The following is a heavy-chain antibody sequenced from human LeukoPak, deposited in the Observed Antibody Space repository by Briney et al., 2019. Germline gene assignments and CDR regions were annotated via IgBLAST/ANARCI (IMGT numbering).Heavy chain of an antibody. D-gene: IGHD5-18*01. Sequence: PGGSLRLSCAASGFTFSNYGMHWVRQAPGKGLEWVAVISYDGSNKYYADFVKGRFTISRDNSKNTLYLQMNSLRAEDTGVYYCARYNYGFDYWGQGALVTVSS. CDR1: GFTFSNYG. CDR3: ARYNYGFDY. CDR2: ISYDGSNK. J-gene: IGHJ4*02. V-gene: IGHV3-30*03.